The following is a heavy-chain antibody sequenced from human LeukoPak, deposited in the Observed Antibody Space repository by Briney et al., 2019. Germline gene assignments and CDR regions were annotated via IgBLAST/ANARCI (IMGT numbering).Heavy chain of an antibody. Sequence: GESLKISCKGSGYSFINYWIAWGRQMPGKGLEWMGIIYPVGSDTRYSPSFRGQVTISADMSISTAYLQWSSLKASDTAMYYCLRNSQCSGVALSAWNWFDPWGQGTLVTVSS. V-gene: IGHV5-51*01. CDR2: IYPVGSDT. CDR3: LRNSQCSGVALSAWNWFDP. D-gene: IGHD2-15*01. J-gene: IGHJ5*02. CDR1: GYSFINYW.